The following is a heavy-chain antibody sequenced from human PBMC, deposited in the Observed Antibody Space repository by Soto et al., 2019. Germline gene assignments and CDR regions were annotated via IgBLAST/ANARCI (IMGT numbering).Heavy chain of an antibody. J-gene: IGHJ5*02. Sequence: QITLKESVPTLVKPTQTLTLTCTFSGFSLRTSGVGVGWIREPPEKALEWLALLYWDDDKRYSPSLKSRLTITKDTYKKQVVLTTSNMDTVDTAKDDFVSGSFPNWFDPWGQGSLVIVSS. V-gene: IGHV2-5*02. CDR2: LYWDDDK. CDR3: VSGSFPNWFDP. CDR1: GFSLRTSGVG. D-gene: IGHD3-10*01.